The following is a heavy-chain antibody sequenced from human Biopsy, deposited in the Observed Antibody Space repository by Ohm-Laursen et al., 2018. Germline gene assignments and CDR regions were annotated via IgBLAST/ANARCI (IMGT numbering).Heavy chain of an antibody. J-gene: IGHJ4*02. V-gene: IGHV4-61*08. CDR2: ISYSGTT. CDR3: ARELVDMATLDYHFHR. Sequence: SETLSLTCTVSGVSVTSRGYYWTWIRQPPGTGVEWIGHISYSGTTNYKSSLRSRVTISVDPSKNQFSLRLTSVTAADTAVYFCARELVDMATLDYHFHRWGRGTLVTVSS. CDR1: GVSVTSRGYY. D-gene: IGHD5-24*01.